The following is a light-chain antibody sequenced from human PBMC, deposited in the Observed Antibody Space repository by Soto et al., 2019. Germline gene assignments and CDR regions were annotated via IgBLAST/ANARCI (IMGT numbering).Light chain of an antibody. Sequence: DIQMTQSPSTLSASVGDRVTIACRASQSISNWLAWYQQKPGKAPNLLIYDASSLESGVPSRFSGSGSGTNFTLTISSLQPDDVATYYCQQYKSYSTFGQGPKVDIK. V-gene: IGKV1-5*01. CDR2: DAS. CDR1: QSISNW. CDR3: QQYKSYST. J-gene: IGKJ1*01.